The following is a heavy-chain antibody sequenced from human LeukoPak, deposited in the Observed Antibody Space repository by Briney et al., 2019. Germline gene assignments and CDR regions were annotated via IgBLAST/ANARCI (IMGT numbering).Heavy chain of an antibody. CDR1: GFTFSSYA. CDR2: ISYDGSNK. V-gene: IGHV3-30-3*01. J-gene: IGHJ4*02. CDR3: ARDSCLGY. Sequence: PGRSLRLSCAASGFTFSSYAMHWVRQAPGKGLEWVAVISYDGSNKYYADSVKGRFTISRDNSKNTLYLQMNSLRAEDTAVYYCARDSCLGYWGQGTLVTVSS.